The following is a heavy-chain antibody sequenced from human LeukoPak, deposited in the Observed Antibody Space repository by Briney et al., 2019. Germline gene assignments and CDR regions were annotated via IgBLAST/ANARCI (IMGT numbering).Heavy chain of an antibody. CDR2: IIPIFGTA. J-gene: IGHJ4*02. Sequence: ASVKVSCKASGGTFSSYAISWVRQAPGQGLEWMGGIIPIFGTANYAQKFQGRVTITADKSTSTAYMELSSLRSEDTAVYYCARVYGSGSYNDDYWGQGTLVTVSS. D-gene: IGHD3-10*01. CDR1: GGTFSSYA. V-gene: IGHV1-69*06. CDR3: ARVYGSGSYNDDY.